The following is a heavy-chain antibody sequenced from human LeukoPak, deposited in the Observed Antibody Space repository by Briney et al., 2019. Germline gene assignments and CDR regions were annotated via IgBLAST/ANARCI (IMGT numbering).Heavy chain of an antibody. D-gene: IGHD6-6*01. V-gene: IGHV3-74*01. Sequence: GGSLRLSCAASGFTFSSYWMHWVRQAPGKGLVWVSRINSDGSSTSYADSVKGRFTISRDNAKSTLYLQMNSLRAEDTAVYYCARVPRQSIAPDYWGQGTLVTVSS. CDR1: GFTFSSYW. J-gene: IGHJ4*02. CDR2: INSDGSST. CDR3: ARVPRQSIAPDY.